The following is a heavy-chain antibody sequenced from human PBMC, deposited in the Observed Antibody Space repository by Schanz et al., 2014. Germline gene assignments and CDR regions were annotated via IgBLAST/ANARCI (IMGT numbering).Heavy chain of an antibody. CDR2: ISSSSMYI. Sequence: EVRLVESGGGLVKPGGSLRLSCAASGFSFSTYGMTWVRQAPGKGLEWVSSISSSSMYIYQADSMRGRFTISRDNAKNSLYLQVNSLSAEDTAVYYCAKCIGWYGRCAFDIWGQGTMVTVSS. CDR3: AKCIGWYGRCAFDI. D-gene: IGHD6-19*01. J-gene: IGHJ3*02. CDR1: GFSFSTYG. V-gene: IGHV3-21*01.